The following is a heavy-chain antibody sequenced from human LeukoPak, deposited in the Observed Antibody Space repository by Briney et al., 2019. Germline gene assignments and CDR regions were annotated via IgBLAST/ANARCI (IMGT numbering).Heavy chain of an antibody. J-gene: IGHJ4*02. CDR3: ARQHTAWYVDY. D-gene: IGHD1-1*01. Sequence: PGGSLRLSCAAYGFSFSNYAMSWVRQAPGKGLEWVSGVSASGASTYSEDSVKGRFIISRDNSKNTVFLQMNSLRVEDTAVYYCARQHTAWYVDYWGQGILVTVSS. CDR2: VSASGAST. CDR1: GFSFSNYA. V-gene: IGHV3-23*01.